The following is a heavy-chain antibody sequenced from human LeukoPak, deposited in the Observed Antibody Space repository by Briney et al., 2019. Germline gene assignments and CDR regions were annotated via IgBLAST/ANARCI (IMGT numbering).Heavy chain of an antibody. CDR3: ARVVSYRRNKWFDP. V-gene: IGHV4-61*02. D-gene: IGHD5-18*01. CDR2: IYTSGST. J-gene: IGHJ5*02. CDR1: GVSISSGSYY. Sequence: SQTLSLTCTVSGVSISSGSYYWSWIRQPPGKGLEWIGRIYTSGSTNYNPSLKSRVTISVDTSKNQFSLKLSSVTAADTAVYYCARVVSYRRNKWFDPWGQGNLVTVSS.